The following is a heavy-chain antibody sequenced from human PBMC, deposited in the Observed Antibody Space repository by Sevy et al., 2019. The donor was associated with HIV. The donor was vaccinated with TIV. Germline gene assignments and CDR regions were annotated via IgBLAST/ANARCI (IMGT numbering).Heavy chain of an antibody. CDR2: IYPGDSDT. Sequence: GESLKISCKGSGYRFTNYWLGWVRQMPGKGLEWMGMIYPGDSDTRYIPSFQGQVSISADKSISTAYLQWTSLKASDTAMYDCARVIVATTYPIRVHESDIWGQGTMVTVSS. J-gene: IGHJ3*02. CDR1: GYRFTNYW. D-gene: IGHD5-12*01. V-gene: IGHV5-51*01. CDR3: ARVIVATTYPIRVHESDI.